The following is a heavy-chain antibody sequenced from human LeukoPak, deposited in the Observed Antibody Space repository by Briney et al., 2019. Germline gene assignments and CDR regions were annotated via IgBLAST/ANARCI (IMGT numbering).Heavy chain of an antibody. J-gene: IGHJ4*02. Sequence: ASVKVSCKASGYTFTNYDINWVRQAAGQGLEWMGWMNPDSGDTDYAQKFQGRVTMTRDTSISTAYTELSSLGSEDTAIYYCARGSVAMLFWGQGTPVTVSS. CDR1: GYTFTNYD. CDR3: ARGSVAMLF. V-gene: IGHV1-8*01. CDR2: MNPDSGDT. D-gene: IGHD2-21*01.